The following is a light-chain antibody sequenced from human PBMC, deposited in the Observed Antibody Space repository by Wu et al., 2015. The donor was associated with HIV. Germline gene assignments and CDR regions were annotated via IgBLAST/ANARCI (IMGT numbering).Light chain of an antibody. CDR2: DAS. J-gene: IGKJ2*01. Sequence: DIQMTQSPSSLSASVRDRVTITCRASQSVSSSLNWYQQKPGTAPKLLIYDASSLQSGVPSRFSGSGSGTDFTLTISSLQPEDFATYYCQQSYSTPYTFGQGTKLEIK. V-gene: IGKV1-39*01. CDR3: QQSYSTPYT. CDR1: QSVSSS.